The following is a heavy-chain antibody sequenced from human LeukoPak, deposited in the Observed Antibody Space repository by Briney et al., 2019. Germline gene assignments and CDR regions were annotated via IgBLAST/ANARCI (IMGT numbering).Heavy chain of an antibody. J-gene: IGHJ3*02. CDR2: IYTSGST. CDR1: GGSISSYY. CDR3: VRGFDAFDI. V-gene: IGHV4-4*09. Sequence: SETLSLTCTVSGGSISSYYWSWIRQPPGKGLEWIGYIYTSGSTNYNPSLKSRVTISVDTSKNQFSLKLSSVTAADTAVYYCVRGFDAFDIWGQGTMVTVSS.